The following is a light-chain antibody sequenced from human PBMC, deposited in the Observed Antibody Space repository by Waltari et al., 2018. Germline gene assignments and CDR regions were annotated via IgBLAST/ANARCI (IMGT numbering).Light chain of an antibody. CDR1: HSVKTN. Sequence: EVVMTQSPATLSVSPGERATLSCRASHSVKTNLAWYHQKPGQAPRLVIFDASTRATGIPARFSGSGSGTEFTITISSLQPEDSAVYYCQHRSNWPLTFGGGTKVEIK. J-gene: IGKJ4*01. CDR3: QHRSNWPLT. CDR2: DAS. V-gene: IGKV3-15*01.